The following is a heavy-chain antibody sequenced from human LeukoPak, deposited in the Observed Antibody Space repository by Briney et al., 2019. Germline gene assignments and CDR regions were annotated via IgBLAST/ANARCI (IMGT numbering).Heavy chain of an antibody. D-gene: IGHD3-10*01. Sequence: PSETLSLTCTVSGYSISSGYYWGWIRQPPGKGLEWIGSIYHSGSTYYNPSLKSRVTISVDTSKNQFSLKLSSVTAADTAVYYCARGGADYYGSGSYPDPFDYWGQGTLVTVSS. CDR1: GYSISSGYY. J-gene: IGHJ4*02. CDR2: IYHSGST. V-gene: IGHV4-38-2*02. CDR3: ARGGADYYGSGSYPDPFDY.